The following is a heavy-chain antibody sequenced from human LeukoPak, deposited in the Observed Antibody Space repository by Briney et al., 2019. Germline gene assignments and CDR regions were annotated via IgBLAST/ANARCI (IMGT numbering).Heavy chain of an antibody. CDR3: ARDRGDSSGWRYYYYYGMDV. J-gene: IGHJ6*02. CDR2: VTGSADST. CDR1: GFTFSDYS. V-gene: IGHV3-23*01. Sequence: GGSLRLSCAASGFTFSDYSMTWVRQAPGKGLEWVSTVTGSADSTYYADSVEGLFTITIDNSGNTLFLHMSSLRVDDTALYYCARDRGDSSGWRYYYYYGMDVWGQGTTVTVSS. D-gene: IGHD6-19*01.